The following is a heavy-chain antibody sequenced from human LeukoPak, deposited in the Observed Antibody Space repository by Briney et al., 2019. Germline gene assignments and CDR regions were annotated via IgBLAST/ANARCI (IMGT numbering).Heavy chain of an antibody. CDR3: ARINCDSSGCYYDY. CDR2: INQAGSGK. CDR1: GFTFSNYW. D-gene: IGHD3-22*01. V-gene: IGHV3-7*01. Sequence: SGGSLRLSCAASGFTFSNYWMSWVRQAPGKGLEWVANINQAGSGKYYVDSVKGRFTISRDNAKNSLSLLLNSLRADDTAVYYCARINCDSSGCYYDYWGQGTLVTVSS. J-gene: IGHJ4*02.